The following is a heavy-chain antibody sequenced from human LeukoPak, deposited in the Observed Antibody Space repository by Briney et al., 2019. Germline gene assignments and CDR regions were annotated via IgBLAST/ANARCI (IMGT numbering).Heavy chain of an antibody. CDR1: GFTVSTYY. V-gene: IGHV3-53*01. J-gene: IGHJ4*02. Sequence: GGSLRLSCAASGFTVSTYYMSWVRQAPGKGLEWVSVIYSGGSTYYSDSVKGRFTISRDNSKTTLYLQMNSLRAEDTAVYYCARVRGGCYFDYWGQGTLVTVSS. CDR3: ARVRGGCYFDY. CDR2: IYSGGST. D-gene: IGHD2-15*01.